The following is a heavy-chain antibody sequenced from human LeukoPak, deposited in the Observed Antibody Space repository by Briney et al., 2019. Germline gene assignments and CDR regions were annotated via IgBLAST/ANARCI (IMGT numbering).Heavy chain of an antibody. V-gene: IGHV1-18*01. J-gene: IGHJ4*02. CDR1: GYTFTSYG. CDR3: ARDSNDILTGYYIFDY. Sequence: GASVKVSCKASGYTFTSYGISWVRQAPGQGLEWMGWNSAYNGNTNYAQKLQGRVTMTTDTSTSTAYMELRSLRSDDTAVYYCARDSNDILTGYYIFDYWGQGTLVTVSS. D-gene: IGHD3-9*01. CDR2: NSAYNGNT.